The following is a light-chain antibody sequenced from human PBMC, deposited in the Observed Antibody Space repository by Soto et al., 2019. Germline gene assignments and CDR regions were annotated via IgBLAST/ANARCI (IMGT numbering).Light chain of an antibody. Sequence: QSALTQPASVSGSPGQSITISCTGTSSDVGTYNLVSWYQQHPGNAPKLMIYEGNKRPSGVSNRFSGSKSGNTASLTIPGRQAEDEGDYYCSSYVGSGTYVVFGGGTKLTVL. CDR1: SSDVGTYNL. V-gene: IGLV2-23*01. CDR3: SSYVGSGTYVV. CDR2: EGN. J-gene: IGLJ2*01.